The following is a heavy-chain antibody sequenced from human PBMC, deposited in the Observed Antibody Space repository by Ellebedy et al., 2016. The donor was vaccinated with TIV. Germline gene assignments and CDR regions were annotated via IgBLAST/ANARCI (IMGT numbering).Heavy chain of an antibody. J-gene: IGHJ4*02. V-gene: IGHV3-23*01. CDR1: GFTFSPYA. D-gene: IGHD5-18*01. CDR3: AKDRTPGDGYWVFDN. Sequence: PGGSLRLSCAASGFTFSPYAMARVRQAPGKGLEWVSGIVGSGAQKYADSVKGRFTISRDNSKRTVDLQMKSLRAEDTAVYFCAKDRTPGDGYWVFDNWGQGTLVSVSS. CDR2: IVGSGA.